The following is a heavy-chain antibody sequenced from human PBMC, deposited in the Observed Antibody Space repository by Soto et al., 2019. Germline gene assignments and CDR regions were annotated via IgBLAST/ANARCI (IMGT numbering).Heavy chain of an antibody. V-gene: IGHV4-59*01. CDR3: ARGVSQGMDV. J-gene: IGHJ6*02. CDR1: CGSINSDF. CDR2: IYYSGST. Sequence: SATLSLACTVSCGSINSDFWTWIRQPPGKGLEWIGYIYYSGSTSYNPSLKSRVIISGDTSKNQLSLRLSSVTTADTAVYYCARGVSQGMDVWGQGTTVTVSS.